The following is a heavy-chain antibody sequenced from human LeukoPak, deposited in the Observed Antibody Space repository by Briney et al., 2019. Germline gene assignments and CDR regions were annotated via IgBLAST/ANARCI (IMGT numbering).Heavy chain of an antibody. J-gene: IGHJ4*02. CDR1: GGSILTTNW. V-gene: IGHV4-4*02. CDR2: VHLSGTS. CDR3: ARESGAFSPFGF. Sequence: SETLSLTCAVPGGSILTTNWWSWVRQPPGKGLEWIGEVHLSGTSNYNPSLKSRVSMSIDKSKNQLSLKLTSVTAADTAMYYCARESGAFSPFGFWGQGTLVTVSS. D-gene: IGHD1-26*01.